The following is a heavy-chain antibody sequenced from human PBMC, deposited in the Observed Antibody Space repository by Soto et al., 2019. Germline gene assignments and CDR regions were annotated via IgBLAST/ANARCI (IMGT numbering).Heavy chain of an antibody. CDR3: GRGGTQLVRGVALNI. D-gene: IGHD6-13*01. Sequence: GGSLRLSCAASGFTFSSYAMHWVRQAPGKGLEWVAVISYDGSNKYYADSVKGRFTISRDNSKNTLYLQMNSLRAEDTAVYYCGRGGTQLVRGVALNIWG. CDR2: ISYDGSNK. CDR1: GFTFSSYA. V-gene: IGHV3-30-3*01. J-gene: IGHJ3*02.